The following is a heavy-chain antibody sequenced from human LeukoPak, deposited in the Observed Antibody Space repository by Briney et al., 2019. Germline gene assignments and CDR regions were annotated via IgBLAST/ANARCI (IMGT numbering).Heavy chain of an antibody. J-gene: IGHJ5*02. CDR1: GGSFRGYY. V-gene: IGHV4-34*01. Sequence: SETLSLTCAVYGGSFRGYYWSWIPQPPGKAREWIGEINHSGSTNYNPSLKSRVTISVDTSKNQFSLKLSAVTAADTAVYYCARVGDSGGFDPWGQGTLVTVSS. CDR3: ARVGDSGGFDP. CDR2: INHSGST. D-gene: IGHD2-21*01.